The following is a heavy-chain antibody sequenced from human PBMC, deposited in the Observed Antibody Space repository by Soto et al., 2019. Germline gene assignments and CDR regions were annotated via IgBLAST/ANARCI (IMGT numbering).Heavy chain of an antibody. Sequence: QEQLVESGGGVVQPGRSLRLSCAASGFIFSSYAMHWVRQAPGKGLEWVALISYDGNNKYYADSVKGRFTISRDNSKNTLYLQMNSLRAEDTAVYYCARGKEGIVVVTTAGQLEDWGQGTLVTVSS. J-gene: IGHJ4*02. CDR2: ISYDGNNK. CDR1: GFIFSSYA. D-gene: IGHD3-22*01. CDR3: ARGKEGIVVVTTAGQLED. V-gene: IGHV3-30-3*01.